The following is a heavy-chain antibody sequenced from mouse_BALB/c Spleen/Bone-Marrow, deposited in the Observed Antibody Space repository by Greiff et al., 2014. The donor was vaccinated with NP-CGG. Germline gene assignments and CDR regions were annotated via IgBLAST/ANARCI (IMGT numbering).Heavy chain of an antibody. Sequence: VMLVESGPGLVAPSQSLSITCTVSGFSLTDYGVSWIRQPPGKGLEWLGVIWGGGSTYYNSSLKSRLSISKDNSKSQVFLKMNNLQTDDTAMYYCAKHPLRYYAMDYWGQGTSVTVSS. CDR2: IWGGGST. V-gene: IGHV2-6-5*01. D-gene: IGHD1-1*01. CDR3: AKHPLRYYAMDY. CDR1: GFSLTDYG. J-gene: IGHJ4*01.